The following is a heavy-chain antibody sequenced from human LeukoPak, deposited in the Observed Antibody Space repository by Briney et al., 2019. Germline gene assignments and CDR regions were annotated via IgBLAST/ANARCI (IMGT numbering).Heavy chain of an antibody. CDR3: ARDLVGYSSSIYFDY. CDR1: GGTFSSYA. J-gene: IGHJ4*02. D-gene: IGHD6-6*01. CDR2: IIPIFGTA. V-gene: IGHV1-69*13. Sequence: ASVKVSCKASGGTFSSYAISWVRQAPGQGLEWMGGIIPIFGTANYAQKFQGRVTITADESTSTAYMELSSLRSEDTAVYYCARDLVGYSSSIYFDYWGQGTLVTVSS.